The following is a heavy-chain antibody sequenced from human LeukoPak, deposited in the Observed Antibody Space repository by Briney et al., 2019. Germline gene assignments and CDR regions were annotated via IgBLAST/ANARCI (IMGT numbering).Heavy chain of an antibody. CDR2: LGGLSESV. CDR1: GFIFSNYA. J-gene: IGHJ6*02. Sequence: GGSLRLSCAASGFIFSNYAMTWVRQAPGKGLEWVSILGGLSESVYYPDSVKGRFTVSRDNSKDTLYLEINSLRGEDTATYHCARRWLGDPYGMDVWGQGTTVTVSS. CDR3: ARRWLGDPYGMDV. D-gene: IGHD3-10*01. V-gene: IGHV3-23*01.